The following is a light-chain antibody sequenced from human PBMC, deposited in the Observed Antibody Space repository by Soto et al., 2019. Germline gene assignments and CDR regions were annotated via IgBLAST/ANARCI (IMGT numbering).Light chain of an antibody. CDR1: QSVSSSY. Sequence: EIVLTQSPGTLSLSPGERATLSCRASQSVSSSYLAWYQQKPGQAPRLLIYGASSRATGIPDRFSGSGSGTDFTLNISRLETVDLAVYYCQQYGSSPSTFGQGTRLESK. CDR3: QQYGSSPST. V-gene: IGKV3-20*01. CDR2: GAS. J-gene: IGKJ5*01.